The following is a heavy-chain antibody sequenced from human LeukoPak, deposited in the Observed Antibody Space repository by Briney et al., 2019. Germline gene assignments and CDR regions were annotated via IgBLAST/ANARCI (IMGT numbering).Heavy chain of an antibody. CDR1: GYTFTSYD. Sequence: GASVKVSCKASGYTFTSYDINWVRQATGQGLEWMGWMNPNSGNTGYAQKFQGRVTITRNTSISTAYMELSSLRSEDTAVYYCARSRIVVVTAIPADAFDIWGQGTMVTVSS. V-gene: IGHV1-8*03. CDR2: MNPNSGNT. J-gene: IGHJ3*02. CDR3: ARSRIVVVTAIPADAFDI. D-gene: IGHD2-21*02.